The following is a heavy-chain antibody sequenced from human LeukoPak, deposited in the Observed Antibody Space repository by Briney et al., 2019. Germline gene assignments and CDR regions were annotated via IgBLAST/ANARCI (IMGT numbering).Heavy chain of an antibody. CDR1: GYTFTSYG. D-gene: IGHD3-10*01. CDR2: ISAYNGNT. CDR3: ARTVSFRGGFDP. Sequence: WAAVTVSCKASGYTFTSYGISWVRQAPGQGLEWMGWISAYNGNTNYAQKLQGRVTMTTDTSTSTAYMELRSLRSDDTAVYYCARTVSFRGGFDPWGQGTLVTVSS. V-gene: IGHV1-18*01. J-gene: IGHJ5*02.